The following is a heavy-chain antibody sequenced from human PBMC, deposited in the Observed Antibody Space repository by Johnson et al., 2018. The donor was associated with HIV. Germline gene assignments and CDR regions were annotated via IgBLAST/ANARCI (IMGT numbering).Heavy chain of an antibody. CDR3: ARYEGNYVAFNI. J-gene: IGHJ3*02. V-gene: IGHV3-30*04. CDR2: ISYDGSDK. Sequence: QVQLVESGGGVVQPGRSLRLSCAASGFTFSSYGMHWVRQAPAKGLEWVAVISYDGSDKDYADSVKGRFTISRDNAKNSLYLQMNSLRAEDTAVYYCARYEGNYVAFNIWGQGTMVTVSS. CDR1: GFTFSSYG. D-gene: IGHD1-7*01.